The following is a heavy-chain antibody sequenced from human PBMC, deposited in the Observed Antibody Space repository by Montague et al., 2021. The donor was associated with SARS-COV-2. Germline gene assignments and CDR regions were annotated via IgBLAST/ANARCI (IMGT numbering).Heavy chain of an antibody. CDR1: GGSFSGYY. V-gene: IGHV4-34*01. D-gene: IGHD5-12*01. CDR2: INHSGST. J-gene: IGHJ4*02. Sequence: SETLSLTCAVYGGSFSGYYWNWIRQPPGKGLEWIGEINHSGSTNYNPSLKSRVTISVDTSSNQFSLKLTSVTAADTAVYYCARGPTNNIGMVATRLDYWGQGTLVTVSS. CDR3: ARGPTNNIGMVATRLDY.